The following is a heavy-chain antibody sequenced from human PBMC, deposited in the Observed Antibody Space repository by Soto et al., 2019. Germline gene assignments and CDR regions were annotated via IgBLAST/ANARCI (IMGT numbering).Heavy chain of an antibody. CDR2: IYPGDSDT. CDR3: AGTRYSSSWYGAAYYYYGMDV. J-gene: IGHJ6*02. V-gene: IGHV5-51*01. D-gene: IGHD6-13*01. Sequence: PGESLKISCKGSGYSFTSYWIGWVRQMPGKGLEWMGIIYPGDSDTRYSPSFQGQVTISADKSISTAYLQWSSLKASDTAMYYCAGTRYSSSWYGAAYYYYGMDVWGQGTTVTVSS. CDR1: GYSFTSYW.